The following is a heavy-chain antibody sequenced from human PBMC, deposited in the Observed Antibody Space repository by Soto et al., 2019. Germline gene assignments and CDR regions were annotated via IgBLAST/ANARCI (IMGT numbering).Heavy chain of an antibody. CDR2: ISAYNGNT. J-gene: IGHJ6*02. V-gene: IGHV1-18*01. D-gene: IGHD6-13*01. CDR1: GYTFTSYG. CDR3: ARSGSSWYYYYYGMDV. Sequence: VSCKASGYTFTSYGISWVRQAPGQGLEWMGWISAYNGNTNYAQKLQGRVTMTTDTSTSTAYMELRSLRSDDTAVYYCARSGSSWYYYYYGMDVWGQGTTVTVSS.